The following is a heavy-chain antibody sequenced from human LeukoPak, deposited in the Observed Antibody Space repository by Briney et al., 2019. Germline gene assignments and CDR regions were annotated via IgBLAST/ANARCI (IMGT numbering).Heavy chain of an antibody. D-gene: IGHD1-20*01. CDR1: GFTISSYA. Sequence: GGSLRLSCAASGFTISSYAMTWVRQAPGKGLEWVSAISGSGGSTYYGDSVKGRFTTSRDNSKNMLYLQMNSLRAEDTAVYYCAKVVGYNWKQGADYWGQGTLVTVSS. J-gene: IGHJ4*02. CDR2: ISGSGGST. CDR3: AKVVGYNWKQGADY. V-gene: IGHV3-23*01.